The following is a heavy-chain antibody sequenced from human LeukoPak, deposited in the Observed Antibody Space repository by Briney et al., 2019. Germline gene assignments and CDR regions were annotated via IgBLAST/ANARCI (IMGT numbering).Heavy chain of an antibody. Sequence: ASVKVSCKASGGTFTSYAISWVRQAPGQGLEWMGGIIPIFGTADYAQKFQGRVTITADESTSKAYMELSSLRSEDTAVYYCAREGSDWFDPWGQGTLVTVSS. J-gene: IGHJ5*02. CDR1: GGTFTSYA. CDR3: AREGSDWFDP. CDR2: IIPIFGTA. V-gene: IGHV1-69*13. D-gene: IGHD3-10*01.